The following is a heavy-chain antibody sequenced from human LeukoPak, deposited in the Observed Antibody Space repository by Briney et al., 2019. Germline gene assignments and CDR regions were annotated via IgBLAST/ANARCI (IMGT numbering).Heavy chain of an antibody. CDR3: AKDPRDCRTTNCYMAAAGSDY. D-gene: IGHD2-2*02. CDR1: GFTFSSYG. CDR2: IWYDGSNK. Sequence: PGRSLRLSCAASGFTFSSYGMHWVRQAPGKGLEWVAVIWYDGSNKYHADSVKGRFTISRDNSKNTLYLQMNSLRAEDTAVYYCAKDPRDCRTTNCYMAAAGSDYWGQGTLVTVSS. V-gene: IGHV3-33*06. J-gene: IGHJ4*02.